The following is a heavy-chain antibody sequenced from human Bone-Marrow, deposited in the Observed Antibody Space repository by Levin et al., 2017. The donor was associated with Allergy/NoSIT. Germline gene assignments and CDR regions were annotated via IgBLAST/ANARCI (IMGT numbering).Heavy chain of an antibody. CDR3: ARERGILRFLEWPLSGMDV. CDR1: GYRLTNYG. J-gene: IGHJ6*02. D-gene: IGHD3-3*01. V-gene: IGHV1-18*01. CDR2: ISGYNGDT. Sequence: ASVKVSCKAAGYRLTNYGMSWVRQAPGQGLEWMGWISGYNGDTKYAERFQDRVTMTTDTSTTTVYMALRRLKSDDTAVYYCARERGILRFLEWPLSGMDVWGQGTTVSVSS.